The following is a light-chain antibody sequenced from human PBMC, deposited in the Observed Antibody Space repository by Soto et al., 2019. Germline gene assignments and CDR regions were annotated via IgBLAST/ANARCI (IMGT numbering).Light chain of an antibody. Sequence: QSALTQPGSVSGSPGQSITISCTGTSSDVGGFNYVSWYQHHPGKVPKLMIYEVSNRPSGVSNRFSGSKSGNTASLTISGLQAEDDGDYYCSSYTSSNTLVFGGGTKLTVL. CDR1: SSDVGGFNY. CDR2: EVS. CDR3: SSYTSSNTLV. J-gene: IGLJ2*01. V-gene: IGLV2-14*01.